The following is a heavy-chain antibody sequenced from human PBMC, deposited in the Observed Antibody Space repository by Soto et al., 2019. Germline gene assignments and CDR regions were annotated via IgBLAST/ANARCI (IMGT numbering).Heavy chain of an antibody. CDR2: ISGTGGST. Sequence: GGSLRLSCAASGFTFSNYAMSWVRQAPGKGLEWVAAISGTGGSTYYPDSVKGRFTISRDNSKNTLYLQMNSLRAEDTAIYYCAKDRSGTTADAFDIWGQGTMVTVSS. J-gene: IGHJ3*02. V-gene: IGHV3-23*01. D-gene: IGHD1-1*01. CDR1: GFTFSNYA. CDR3: AKDRSGTTADAFDI.